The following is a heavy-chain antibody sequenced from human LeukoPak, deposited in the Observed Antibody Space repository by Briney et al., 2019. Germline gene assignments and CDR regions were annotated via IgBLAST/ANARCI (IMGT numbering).Heavy chain of an antibody. Sequence: SETLSLTCTVSGGSISSYYWSWIRQPPGKGLEWIGYIYYSGSTNYNPSLKSRVTISVDTSKNQFSLKLRAVTAADTAVYYCARSRVWSDYWGYFDYWGQGTLATVSS. CDR3: ARSRVWSDYWGYFDY. J-gene: IGHJ4*02. V-gene: IGHV4-59*01. CDR2: IYYSGST. D-gene: IGHD3-3*01. CDR1: GGSISSYY.